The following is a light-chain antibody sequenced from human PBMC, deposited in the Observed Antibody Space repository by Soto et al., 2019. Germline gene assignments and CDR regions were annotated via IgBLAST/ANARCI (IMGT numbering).Light chain of an antibody. CDR2: VAS. V-gene: IGKV1-5*01. J-gene: IGKJ2*01. CDR1: QNINNW. CDR3: QRYGGS. Sequence: DTQMTQSPSTLSASVGDSVTITCRASQNINNWLAWYHQNPEKVPKLLIYVASTLEDGVPSRFSGSRSGTEITLTINSLQSNCFATYYCQRYGGSFGQGTKLEIK.